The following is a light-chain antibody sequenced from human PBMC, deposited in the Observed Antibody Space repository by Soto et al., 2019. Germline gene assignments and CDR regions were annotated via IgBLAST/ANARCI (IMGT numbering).Light chain of an antibody. CDR2: EGS. CDR1: SSDVGSYSL. CDR3: CSYAGINSFPR. V-gene: IGLV2-23*03. Sequence: QSALTQPASVSGSPGQSITISCTGTSSDVGSYSLVSWYQQHPGKAPKLMIFEGSKRPSGVSNRFSGSKSGNTASLTISGLQAEDEADYYCCSYAGINSFPRFGGGTKLTVL. J-gene: IGLJ2*01.